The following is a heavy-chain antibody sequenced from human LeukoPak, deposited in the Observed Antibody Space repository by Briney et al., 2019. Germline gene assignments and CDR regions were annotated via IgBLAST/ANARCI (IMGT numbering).Heavy chain of an antibody. D-gene: IGHD3-10*01. V-gene: IGHV3-23*01. CDR2: ISGSGGST. J-gene: IGHJ6*03. CDR3: AKDGSGSYGGYMDV. Sequence: GGSLRLSCAASGFTVSSNYMSWVRQAPGKGLEWVSAISGSGGSTYYADSVKGRFTISRDNSKNTLYLQMNSLRAEDTAVYYCAKDGSGSYGGYMDVWGKGTTVTITS. CDR1: GFTVSSNY.